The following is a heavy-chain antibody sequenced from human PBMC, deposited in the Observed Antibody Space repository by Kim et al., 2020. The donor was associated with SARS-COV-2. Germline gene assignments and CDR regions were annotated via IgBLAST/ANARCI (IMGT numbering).Heavy chain of an antibody. CDR3: SRDPNGDYLGAFDG. CDR2: IGAAGVVT. V-gene: IGHV3-23*01. J-gene: IGHJ3*01. Sequence: LDWVSSIGAAGVVTSYFVVLDGLLFICFDNSRKTLYLQMNSLRAEDTAVYYCSRDPNGDYLGAFDGWGQGTMVTVSS. D-gene: IGHD4-17*01.